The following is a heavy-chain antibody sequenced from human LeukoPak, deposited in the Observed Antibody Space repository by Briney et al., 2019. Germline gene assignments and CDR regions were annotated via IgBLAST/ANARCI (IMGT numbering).Heavy chain of an antibody. D-gene: IGHD3-22*01. V-gene: IGHV3-23*01. CDR2: ISGSSGIT. J-gene: IGHJ6*03. CDR1: GFTFSGYG. Sequence: GGSLRLSCAASGFTFSGYGMTWVRQAPGKGLEWVSAISGSSGITHYADSVKGRFTISRDNSKNTLYMRMNSLRAEDTAVYYCAKVPYENYYYYMDVWGKGTPVTVSS. CDR3: AKVPYENYYYYMDV.